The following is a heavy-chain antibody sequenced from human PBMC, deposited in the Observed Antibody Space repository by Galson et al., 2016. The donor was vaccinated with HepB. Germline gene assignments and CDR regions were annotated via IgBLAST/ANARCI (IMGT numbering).Heavy chain of an antibody. Sequence: CAISGDSVSSISAGWNWIRQSPSRGLEWLGRTYYRSKWNNDFALSMKGRITINPDTSKNQFSLHLNSVTPEDTAVYYCTREVLFSSSSEYNGVWRGVTLTLWCQGTLVTVSS. J-gene: IGHJ4*02. D-gene: IGHD2-8*01. CDR3: TREVLFSSSSEYNGVWRGVTLTL. V-gene: IGHV6-1*01. CDR2: TYYRSKWNN. CDR1: GDSVSSISAG.